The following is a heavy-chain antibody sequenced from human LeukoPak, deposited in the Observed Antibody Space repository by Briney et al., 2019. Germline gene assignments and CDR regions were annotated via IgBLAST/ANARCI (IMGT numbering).Heavy chain of an antibody. D-gene: IGHD6-13*01. CDR1: GGSIGSYY. CDR3: ARGRGSSWYYFDS. CDR2: IYASGNT. V-gene: IGHV4-4*07. Sequence: PSETLSLTCTVSGGSIGSYYWSWVRQPAGKGLEWIGRIYASGNTNYNPSLKGRVTMTVDTPKNQFSLNLSSVTAADTAVYYCARGRGSSWYYFDSWGQGTLVTVSS. J-gene: IGHJ4*02.